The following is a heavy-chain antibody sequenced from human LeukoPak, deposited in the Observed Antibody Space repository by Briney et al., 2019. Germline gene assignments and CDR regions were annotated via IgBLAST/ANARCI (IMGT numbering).Heavy chain of an antibody. V-gene: IGHV3-48*01. CDR3: ARDWDV. CDR2: ISNFGASI. J-gene: IGHJ6*02. Sequence: PGGSLRLSCIASGFTFSSHTMNWVRQAPGKGLEWISSISNFGASIHYVDSVRGRFTVSRDNAKNSLYLQMSSLRVDDTAVYYCARDWDVWGQGTTVIVSS. CDR1: GFTFSSHT.